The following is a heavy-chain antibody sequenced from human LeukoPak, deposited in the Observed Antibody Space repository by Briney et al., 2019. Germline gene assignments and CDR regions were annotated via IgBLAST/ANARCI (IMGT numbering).Heavy chain of an antibody. Sequence: ASVKVSCKASGYTFTSYGISWVRQAPGQGLEWMGWISAYNGNTNYAQKLQGRVTMTTDTSTRTAYMELRSLRSDDTAVYYCARAYSRRYYYYYMDDWGKGTTVTISS. D-gene: IGHD2-15*01. J-gene: IGHJ6*03. CDR2: ISAYNGNT. CDR1: GYTFTSYG. CDR3: ARAYSRRYYYYYMDD. V-gene: IGHV1-18*01.